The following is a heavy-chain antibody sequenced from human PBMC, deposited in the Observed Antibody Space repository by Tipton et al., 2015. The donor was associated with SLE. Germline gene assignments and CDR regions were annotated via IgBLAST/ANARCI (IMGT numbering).Heavy chain of an antibody. CDR2: IYYSGST. CDR3: ARARSDDTFWTDYFYFFYYMDV. D-gene: IGHD3/OR15-3a*01. Sequence: TLSLTCTVSGGSISSYYWSWIRQPPGRGLEWIGYIYYSGSTNYNPSLKSRVTISVDTSKNQFSLTLMFVTGADTAAYFCARARSDDTFWTDYFYFFYYMDVWGKGTTVTVSS. J-gene: IGHJ6*03. CDR1: GGSISSYY. V-gene: IGHV4-59*12.